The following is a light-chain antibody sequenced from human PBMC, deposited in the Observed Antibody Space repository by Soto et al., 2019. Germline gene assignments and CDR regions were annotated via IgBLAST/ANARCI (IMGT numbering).Light chain of an antibody. J-gene: IGLJ2*01. Sequence: QSVLTQPPSVSAAPGQKVTLSCSGSSANIGSNYVSWYQHLPGTATKLVIYDSDRRPSEIPDRFSGSKSGTSATLDITGLQTGDEADYYCGAWDGSLSVVLFGGGTKLTFL. CDR3: GAWDGSLSVVL. V-gene: IGLV1-51*01. CDR2: DSD. CDR1: SANIGSNY.